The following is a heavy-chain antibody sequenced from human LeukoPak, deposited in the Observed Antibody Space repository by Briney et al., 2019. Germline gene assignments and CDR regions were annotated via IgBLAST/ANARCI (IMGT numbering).Heavy chain of an antibody. Sequence: SETLSLTCTVSGCSLSSYYWSWIRQPPGKGLEWIGYIYYSGSTNYNPSLKSRVTISVDTSKNQFSLKLSSVTAADTAVYYCARLISVSDWFDPWGQGTLVTVSS. D-gene: IGHD3/OR15-3a*01. J-gene: IGHJ5*02. CDR2: IYYSGST. V-gene: IGHV4-59*01. CDR3: ARLISVSDWFDP. CDR1: GCSLSSYY.